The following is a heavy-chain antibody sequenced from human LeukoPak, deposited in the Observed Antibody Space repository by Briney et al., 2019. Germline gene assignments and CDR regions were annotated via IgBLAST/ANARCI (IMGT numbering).Heavy chain of an antibody. Sequence: PGGSLRLSCAASGFAFSRHSMNWVRQAPGKGLEWVSAISGSGDNTYYADSVKGRFTVSRDNSKNTLYVQMKSLRAEDTAVYYCAKDFVVVPGNVNYFDYWGQGTLVTVSS. CDR3: AKDFVVVPGNVNYFDY. CDR2: ISGSGDNT. CDR1: GFAFSRHS. J-gene: IGHJ4*02. D-gene: IGHD2-21*02. V-gene: IGHV3-23*01.